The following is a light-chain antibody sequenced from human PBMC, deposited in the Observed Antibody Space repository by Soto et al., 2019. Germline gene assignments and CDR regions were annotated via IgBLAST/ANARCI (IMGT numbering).Light chain of an antibody. CDR3: LQDYNYPYT. Sequence: DIQMTQSPSAMSASVGDRVTITCRASQGISNYLAWFQQKPGKVPKLLVYAGSTLHSGVPSRFSGSGSDTDFTLTISSLQPEDFATYYCLQDYNYPYTFGQGTLLEIK. J-gene: IGKJ2*01. V-gene: IGKV1-17*03. CDR2: AGS. CDR1: QGISNY.